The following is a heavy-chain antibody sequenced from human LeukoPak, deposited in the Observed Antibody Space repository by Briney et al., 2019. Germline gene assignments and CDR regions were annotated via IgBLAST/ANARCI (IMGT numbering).Heavy chain of an antibody. CDR2: INPDGSST. CDR3: AREMRYYDFWSGRGGLDY. Sequence: PGGSLRLSCAASGFTFSTYWMHWVRQAPGKGLVWVSRINPDGSSTSYADSVKGRFTISRDNAKNTLYLQMNSLRAEDTAVYYCAREMRYYDFWSGRGGLDYWGQGILVTVSS. J-gene: IGHJ4*02. D-gene: IGHD3-3*01. V-gene: IGHV3-74*01. CDR1: GFTFSTYW.